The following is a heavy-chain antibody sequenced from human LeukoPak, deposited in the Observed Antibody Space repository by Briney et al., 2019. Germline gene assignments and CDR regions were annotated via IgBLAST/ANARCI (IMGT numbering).Heavy chain of an antibody. Sequence: PGGSLRLSCTASGSTFSNFWMGWVRQAPGKGLEWVANIKQDETEKFYLGSVKGRFTISRDNSKNTLYLQMNSLRAEDTAVYYCAKDGVMFGDYGDPINWFDPWGQGTLVTVSS. CDR1: GSTFSNFW. D-gene: IGHD4-17*01. J-gene: IGHJ5*02. CDR2: IKQDETEK. V-gene: IGHV3-7*03. CDR3: AKDGVMFGDYGDPINWFDP.